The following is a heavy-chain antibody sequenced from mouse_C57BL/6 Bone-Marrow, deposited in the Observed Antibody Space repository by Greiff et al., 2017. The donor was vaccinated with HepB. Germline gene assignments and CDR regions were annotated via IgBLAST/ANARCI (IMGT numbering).Heavy chain of an antibody. D-gene: IGHD3-2*02. Sequence: EVKLVESGGGLVQPGGSLKLSCAASGFTFSDYYMYWVRQTPEKRLEWVAYISTGGGSTYYPDTVKGRFTISRDNAKNTLYLQMSRLKSEDTAMYYCARQSSGYYFDYWGQGTTLTVSS. V-gene: IGHV5-12*01. CDR3: ARQSSGYYFDY. CDR2: ISTGGGST. CDR1: GFTFSDYY. J-gene: IGHJ2*01.